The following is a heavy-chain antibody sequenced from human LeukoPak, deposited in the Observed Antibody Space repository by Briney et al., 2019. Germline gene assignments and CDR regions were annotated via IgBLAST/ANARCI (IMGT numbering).Heavy chain of an antibody. CDR3: ARGRAAPLGYYYYGMDV. D-gene: IGHD6-13*01. Sequence: PGGSLRHSCAAPGFTASSNSMRWVRQAPGKGLEWVSVIYSGGSTYYADSVKGRFTISRDNSKNTLYLQMNSLRAEDTAVYYCARGRAAPLGYYYYGMDVWGQGTTVTVSS. CDR2: IYSGGST. CDR1: GFTASSNS. V-gene: IGHV3-53*01. J-gene: IGHJ6*02.